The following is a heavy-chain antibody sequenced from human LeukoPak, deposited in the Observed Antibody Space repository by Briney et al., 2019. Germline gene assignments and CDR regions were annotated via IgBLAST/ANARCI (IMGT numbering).Heavy chain of an antibody. J-gene: IGHJ3*02. CDR3: ARIRDGYNDAYDI. CDR1: GYTFTNYG. CDR2: INPSGGST. V-gene: IGHV1-46*01. D-gene: IGHD5-24*01. Sequence: ASVKVSCKASGYTFTNYGLSWVRQAPGQGLEWMGIINPSGGSTSYAQKFQGRVTMTRDMSTSTVYMELSSLRSEDTAIYYCARIRDGYNDAYDIWGQGTVVTVPS.